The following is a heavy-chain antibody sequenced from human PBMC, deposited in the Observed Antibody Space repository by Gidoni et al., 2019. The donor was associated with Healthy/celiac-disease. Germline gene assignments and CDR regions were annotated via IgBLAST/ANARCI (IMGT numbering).Heavy chain of an antibody. V-gene: IGHV3-21*01. J-gene: IGHJ4*02. CDR3: ARGYIVVVTELPYYFDY. Sequence: EVQLVESGGGLVKPGGSLRLSCAASGFTFSSYSMNGVRQAPGKGREWVSSSSSSSSYRDYADSVKGRFTISRDNAKNSLYLQMNSLRAEDTAVYYCARGYIVVVTELPYYFDYWGQGTLVTVSS. CDR2: SSSSSSYR. D-gene: IGHD2-21*02. CDR1: GFTFSSYS.